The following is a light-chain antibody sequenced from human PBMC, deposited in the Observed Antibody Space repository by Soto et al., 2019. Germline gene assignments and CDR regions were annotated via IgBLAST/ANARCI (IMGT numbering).Light chain of an antibody. CDR1: QGISSA. J-gene: IGKJ4*01. CDR2: DAS. V-gene: IGKV1-13*02. Sequence: AIQLTQSPSSLSASVGDRVTITCRASQGISSALAWYQQKPGKAPKLLIYDASSLESGVPSRFSGSGSGTDFTLSISSLQPEEFATYYCQQFNSYPLFGGGTKVEIK. CDR3: QQFNSYPL.